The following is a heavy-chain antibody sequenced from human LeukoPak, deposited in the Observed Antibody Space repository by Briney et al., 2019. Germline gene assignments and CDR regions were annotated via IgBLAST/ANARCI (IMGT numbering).Heavy chain of an antibody. CDR2: INHSGST. CDR1: GGSFSGYY. J-gene: IGHJ4*02. V-gene: IGHV4-34*01. CDR3: ARRPDRYCSGGSCHGAFDY. D-gene: IGHD2-15*01. Sequence: SETLSLTCAVYGGSFSGYYWSWIRQPPGKGLEWIGEINHSGSTNYNPSLKSRLTISVDTSKNHLSLKLSSVTAADTAVYYCARRPDRYCSGGSCHGAFDYWGQGTLVTVSS.